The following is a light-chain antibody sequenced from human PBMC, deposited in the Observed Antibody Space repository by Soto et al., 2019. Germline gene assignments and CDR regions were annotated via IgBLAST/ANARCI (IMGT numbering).Light chain of an antibody. V-gene: IGKV1-33*01. CDR2: DTS. CDR3: QQYDNLPYT. Sequence: DIQMTQSPSSLSASVGDRVTITCQASQDISNYLSWYQQKPGKAPQLLIYDTSNLETGVPSRFSGSGSGTDFTFTISSLQPEDIATYYCQQYDNLPYTFGRGTKLEIK. CDR1: QDISNY. J-gene: IGKJ2*01.